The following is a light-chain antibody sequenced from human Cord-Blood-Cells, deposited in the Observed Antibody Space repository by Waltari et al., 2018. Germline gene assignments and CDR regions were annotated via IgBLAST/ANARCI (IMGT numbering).Light chain of an antibody. CDR3: QQYNNWPPKLFTP. CDR1: QSVSSN. Sequence: EIVMTQSPATLSVSPWERATLSCRASQSVSSNLAWYQQKPGQAPRLLIYGASTRATGIPARFSGSGSGTEFTLTISSLQSEDFAVYYCQQYNNWPPKLFTPFGQGTKLEIK. V-gene: IGKV3-15*01. CDR2: GAS. J-gene: IGKJ2*01.